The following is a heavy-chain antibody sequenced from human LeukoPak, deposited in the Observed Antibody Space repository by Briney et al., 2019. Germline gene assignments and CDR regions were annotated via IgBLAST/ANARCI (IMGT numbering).Heavy chain of an antibody. J-gene: IGHJ4*02. Sequence: GGSLRLSCAASGFTFSSYAMHWVRQAPGKGLEWVAVISYDGSNKYYADSVKGRFTISRDNSKNTLYLQMNSLRAEDTAVYYCARELNDYVWGSCRSDTALDYGGQGTLVTVSS. CDR3: ARELNDYVWGSCRSDTALDY. CDR1: GFTFSSYA. V-gene: IGHV3-30*04. D-gene: IGHD3-16*02. CDR2: ISYDGSNK.